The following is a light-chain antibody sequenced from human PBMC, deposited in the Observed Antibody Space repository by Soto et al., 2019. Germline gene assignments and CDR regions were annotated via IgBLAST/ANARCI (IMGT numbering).Light chain of an antibody. CDR1: QRVGSY. CDR3: QQRSNWPLT. CDR2: GSS. J-gene: IGKJ4*01. Sequence: EIVLTQSPATLSLSPGERATLSCRASQRVGSYLGWYQQRPGQAPRLLIYGSSNRATGIPARFSGSGSGTDFNLTISSLEPEDFAVYYGQQRSNWPLTFGGGTKVEIK. V-gene: IGKV3-11*01.